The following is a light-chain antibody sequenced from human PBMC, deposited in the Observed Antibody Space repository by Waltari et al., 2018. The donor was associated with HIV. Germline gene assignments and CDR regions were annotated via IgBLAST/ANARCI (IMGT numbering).Light chain of an antibody. J-gene: IGLJ3*02. CDR3: SSYGDSLRVL. CDR1: SSDIGAYAS. V-gene: IGLV2-8*01. CDR2: EVT. Sequence: QSALTQPPSASGSLGQSVTLSCTGSSSDIGAYASVSWFQQHPRSAPKLLLYEVTRRPSTVSDRFSGSRSGSTAFLTVAGLQPDDEATYFCSSYGDSLRVLFGGGTNVTVL.